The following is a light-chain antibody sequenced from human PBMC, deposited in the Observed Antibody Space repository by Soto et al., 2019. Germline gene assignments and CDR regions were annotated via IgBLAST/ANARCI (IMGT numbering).Light chain of an antibody. CDR1: QSVGND. Sequence: EIVMTQSPATLSVSPGDRATLSCRASQSVGNDLAWYQQKPGQAPRLLIYDASTRATGIPARFSGSGSGTEFTLTISSLQSEDFAVYYCQQYNSWPLTFGGGTKVDIK. CDR3: QQYNSWPLT. V-gene: IGKV3D-15*01. J-gene: IGKJ4*01. CDR2: DAS.